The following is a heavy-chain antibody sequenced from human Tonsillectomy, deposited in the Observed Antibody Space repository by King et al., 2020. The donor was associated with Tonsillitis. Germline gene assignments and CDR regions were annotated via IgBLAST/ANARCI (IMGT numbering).Heavy chain of an antibody. Sequence: VQLVESGGNLIQPGGSLRLSCAASGFTFSTYTMGWVRQAPGKGLEWVSDINPSGGTTYYADSAKGRFTISRDNPRNTLYLQMNSLRVDDTAVYHCVKAGDWSHYDYWGQGTLVTVSS. CDR1: GFTFSTYT. CDR2: INPSGGTT. J-gene: IGHJ4*02. D-gene: IGHD2-21*01. V-gene: IGHV3-23*04. CDR3: VKAGDWSHYDY.